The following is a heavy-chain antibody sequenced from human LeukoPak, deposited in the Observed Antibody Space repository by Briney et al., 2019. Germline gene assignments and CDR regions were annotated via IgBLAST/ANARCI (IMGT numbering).Heavy chain of an antibody. CDR1: GGSISSGGYY. J-gene: IGHJ4*02. Sequence: SETLSLTCTVSGGSISSGGYYWRWIRQPAGKGLEWIGRIYTSGSTNYNPSLKSRVTISVDTSKNQFSLKLSSVTAADTAMYYCAGDPVGRDGYNPPRYWGQGTLVTVSS. CDR3: AGDPVGRDGYNPPRY. D-gene: IGHD5-24*01. V-gene: IGHV4-61*02. CDR2: IYTSGST.